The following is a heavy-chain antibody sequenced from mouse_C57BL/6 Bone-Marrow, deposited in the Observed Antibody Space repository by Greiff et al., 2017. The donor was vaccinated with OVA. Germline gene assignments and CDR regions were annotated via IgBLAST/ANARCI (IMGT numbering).Heavy chain of an antibody. V-gene: IGHV1-66*01. Sequence: VQLQESGPELVKPGASVKISCKASGYSFTSYYIHWVKQRPGQGLEWIGWIYPGSGNTKYNEKFKGKATLTADTSSSTAYMQLSSLTSEDSAVYYCARGDYADFDYWGQGTTLTVSS. CDR1: GYSFTSYY. J-gene: IGHJ2*01. CDR2: IYPGSGNT. CDR3: ARGDYADFDY. D-gene: IGHD2-4*01.